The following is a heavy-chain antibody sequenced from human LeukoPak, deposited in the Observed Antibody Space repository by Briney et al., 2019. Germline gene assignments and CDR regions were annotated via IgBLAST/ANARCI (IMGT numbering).Heavy chain of an antibody. D-gene: IGHD4-11*01. CDR3: ARDSTDSYMDV. V-gene: IGHV4-39*07. Sequence: PSETLSLTCTVSGGSTSSRSYSWAWIRQPPGKGLEWIGNVYYSGSSYYNPSLKSRVTISVDTSMNQFSLRVTSVSAADTAIYYCARDSTDSYMDVWGKGTTVTVSS. CDR2: VYYSGSS. CDR1: GGSTSSRSYS. J-gene: IGHJ6*03.